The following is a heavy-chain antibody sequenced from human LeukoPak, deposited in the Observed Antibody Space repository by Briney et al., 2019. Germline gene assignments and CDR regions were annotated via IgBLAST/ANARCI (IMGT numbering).Heavy chain of an antibody. Sequence: GASVKVSCKASGGTFSSYAISWVRQAPGQGLEWMGWISAYNGNTNYAQKLQGRVTMTTDTSTSTAYMELRSLRSDDTAVYYCARGNYYDSSGYPLPFDYWGQGTLVTVSS. D-gene: IGHD3-22*01. CDR1: GGTFSSYA. J-gene: IGHJ4*02. CDR3: ARGNYYDSSGYPLPFDY. V-gene: IGHV1-18*01. CDR2: ISAYNGNT.